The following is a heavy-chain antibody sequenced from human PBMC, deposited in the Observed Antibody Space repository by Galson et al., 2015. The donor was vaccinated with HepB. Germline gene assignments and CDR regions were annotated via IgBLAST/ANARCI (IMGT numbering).Heavy chain of an antibody. D-gene: IGHD2-21*01. CDR1: GYALIELS. V-gene: IGHV1-24*01. CDR3: ATDSTLPSCGGDCYDY. Sequence: SVKVSCKVSGYALIELSMHWVRQAPGKGLEWMGGFDPEDGETIYAQKFQGRVTMTEDTSTDTAYMELSSLRSEDTAVYYCATDSTLPSCGGDCYDYWGQGTLVTVSS. CDR2: FDPEDGET. J-gene: IGHJ4*02.